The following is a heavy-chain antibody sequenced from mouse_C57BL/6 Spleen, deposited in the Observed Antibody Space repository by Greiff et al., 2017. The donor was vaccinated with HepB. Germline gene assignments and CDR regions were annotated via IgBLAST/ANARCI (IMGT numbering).Heavy chain of an antibody. Sequence: QVQLQQPGAELVMPGASVKLSCKASGYTFTSYWMHWVKQRPGQGLEWIGDIDPSDSGTNYNQKFKGKATLTVDKSSSTAYMELSSLTSEDSAVYYCARHGDDDWFDYWGQGTLLTVS. V-gene: IGHV1-69*01. CDR1: GYTFTSYW. CDR3: ARHGDDDWFDY. J-gene: IGHJ3*01. CDR2: IDPSDSGT.